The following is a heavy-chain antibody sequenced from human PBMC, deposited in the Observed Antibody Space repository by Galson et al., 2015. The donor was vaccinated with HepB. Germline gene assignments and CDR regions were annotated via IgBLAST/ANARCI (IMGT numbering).Heavy chain of an antibody. CDR2: MNPNSGDT. CDR1: GYTFTTYD. CDR3: ARAPRNRGFDY. J-gene: IGHJ4*02. Sequence: SVKVSCKASGYTFTTYDINWVRQTTGQGLEWMGWMNPNSGDTGYAQQFQGRVTMIRSASISTVYMELNSLRSQDTAVYYCARAPRNRGFDYWGQGTPVTVSS. D-gene: IGHD7-27*01. V-gene: IGHV1-8*01.